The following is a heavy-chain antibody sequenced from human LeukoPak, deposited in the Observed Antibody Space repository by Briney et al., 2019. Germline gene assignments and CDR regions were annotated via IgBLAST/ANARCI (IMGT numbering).Heavy chain of an antibody. J-gene: IGHJ4*02. D-gene: IGHD3-10*01. CDR1: GGSISSGGYS. Sequence: PSETLSLTCAVSGGSISSGGYSWSWIRQPPGKGLEWIGYIYHSGSTYYNPSLKSRVTISVDRSKNQFSLKLSSVTAADTAVYYCAREGSPGSFDYWGQGTLVAVSS. V-gene: IGHV4-30-2*01. CDR3: AREGSPGSFDY. CDR2: IYHSGST.